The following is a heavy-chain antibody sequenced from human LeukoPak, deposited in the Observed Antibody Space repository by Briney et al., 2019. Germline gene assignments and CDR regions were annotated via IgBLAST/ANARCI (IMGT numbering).Heavy chain of an antibody. CDR1: GFTFSSYW. D-gene: IGHD2-8*01. CDR3: ARDQEGMVYLALYGMDV. J-gene: IGHJ6*02. Sequence: GGSLRLSCAASGFTFSSYWMSWVRQAPGKGLEWVANIKQDGSEKYYVDSVKGRFTISRDNAKNSLYLQMNSLRAEDTAVYYCARDQEGMVYLALYGMDVWGQGTTVTVSS. CDR2: IKQDGSEK. V-gene: IGHV3-7*01.